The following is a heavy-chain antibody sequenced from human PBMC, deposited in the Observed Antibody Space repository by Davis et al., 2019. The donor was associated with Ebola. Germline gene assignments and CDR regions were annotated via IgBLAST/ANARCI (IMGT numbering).Heavy chain of an antibody. V-gene: IGHV3-74*01. CDR1: GFTFSSYD. Sequence: GESLKISCTASGFTFSSYDMNWVRQAPGKGLVWVSRIKSDGSGAIYADSVKGRFTISRDNAKNTLYLQMNNLRAEDTALYYCARDPLLYGTGFDYWGQGTLVTVSS. CDR3: ARDPLLYGTGFDY. CDR2: IKSDGSGA. J-gene: IGHJ4*02. D-gene: IGHD3-10*01.